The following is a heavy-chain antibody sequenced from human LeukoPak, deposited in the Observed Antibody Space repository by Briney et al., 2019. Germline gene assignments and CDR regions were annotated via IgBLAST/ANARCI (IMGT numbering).Heavy chain of an antibody. J-gene: IGHJ6*03. CDR1: GGSISSSSYY. V-gene: IGHV4-39*07. CDR3: ARYSGSGSDPMDV. D-gene: IGHD3-10*01. CDR2: IYYSGST. Sequence: PSETLSLTCTVSGGSISSSSYYWGWIRQPPGKGLEWIGSIYYSGSTYYNPSLKSRVTISVDTSKNQFSLKLSSVTAADTAVYYCARYSGSGSDPMDVWGKGTTVTISS.